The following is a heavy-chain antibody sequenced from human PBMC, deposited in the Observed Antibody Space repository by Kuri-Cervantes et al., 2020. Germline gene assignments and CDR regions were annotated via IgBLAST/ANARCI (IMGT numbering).Heavy chain of an antibody. CDR2: INPSGGST. V-gene: IGHV1-46*01. D-gene: IGHD6-19*01. CDR3: ARANAGSSGWYRLKFEYYFDY. J-gene: IGHJ4*02. Sequence: ASVKVSCKASGGTFSSYAISWVRQAPGQGLEWMGIINPSGGSTSYAQKFQGRVTMTRDTSTSTVYMELSSLRSEDTAVYYCARANAGSSGWYRLKFEYYFDYWGQGTLVTVSS. CDR1: GGTFSSYA.